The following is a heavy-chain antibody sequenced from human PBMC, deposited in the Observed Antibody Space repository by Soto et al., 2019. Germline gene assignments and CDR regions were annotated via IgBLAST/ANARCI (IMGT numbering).Heavy chain of an antibody. CDR3: ARDRGSGDAFDI. D-gene: IGHD6-25*01. CDR2: LNAGNDNT. V-gene: IGHV1-3*01. J-gene: IGHJ3*02. Sequence: ASVKVSCKASGYTFTTYVMHWVRQAPGQRLEWMGWLNAGNDNTEYSQKLQGRVTITRDTSASTVYMELSSLSSEDTAVYYCARDRGSGDAFDIWG. CDR1: GYTFTTYV.